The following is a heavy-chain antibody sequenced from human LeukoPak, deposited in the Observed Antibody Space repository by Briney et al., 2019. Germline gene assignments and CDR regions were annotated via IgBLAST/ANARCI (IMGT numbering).Heavy chain of an antibody. Sequence: GGPLTLSCAASGFTFSNAWMSWVRQAPAKGLEWVGRIKSKTDGGTTDYAAPVKGRFTISRDDSKHTLYLQMNSLKTEDTAVYYCTQYTYGFFQYWGQGTLVTVSS. CDR3: TQYTYGFFQY. J-gene: IGHJ4*02. D-gene: IGHD5-18*01. CDR2: IKSKTDGGTT. V-gene: IGHV3-15*01. CDR1: GFTFSNAW.